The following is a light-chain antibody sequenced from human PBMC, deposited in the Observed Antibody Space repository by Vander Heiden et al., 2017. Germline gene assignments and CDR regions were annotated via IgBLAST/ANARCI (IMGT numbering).Light chain of an antibody. V-gene: IGKV3-20*01. J-gene: IGKJ2*01. Sequence: ENVLTQSPCTLSLSPGERATLSCRASQSVSSNYLAWFQQKPGQAPRLLIYAASNRATGIPVRFSGSGSGRDFTLTINGLEPEDFAVYYCQQYGTSSMYTFGQGTKVEIK. CDR3: QQYGTSSMYT. CDR1: QSVSSNY. CDR2: AAS.